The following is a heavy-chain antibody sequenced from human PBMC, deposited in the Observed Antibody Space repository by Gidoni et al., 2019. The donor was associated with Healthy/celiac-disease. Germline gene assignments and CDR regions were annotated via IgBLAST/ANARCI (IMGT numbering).Heavy chain of an antibody. J-gene: IGHJ3*02. V-gene: IGHV4-34*01. CDR1: GGSFSGYY. CDR2: INHSGST. Sequence: QVQLQQWGAGLLKPSETLSLTCAVYGGSFSGYYWSWIRQPPGKGLEWIGEINHSGSTNYNPSLKSRVTISVDTSKNQFSLKLSSVTAADTAVYYCGVAHKRASYWGSLPYYAFDIWGQGTMVTVSS. D-gene: IGHD7-27*01. CDR3: GVAHKRASYWGSLPYYAFDI.